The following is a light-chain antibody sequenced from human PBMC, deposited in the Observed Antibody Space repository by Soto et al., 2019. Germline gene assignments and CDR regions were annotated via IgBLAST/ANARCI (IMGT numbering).Light chain of an antibody. CDR2: GPS. V-gene: IGKV3-20*01. CDR1: QSVDGSF. J-gene: IGKJ1*01. Sequence: VLTQSPGTLSLSPGDRATLYCRASQSVDGSFFAWYQQKPGQAPRLLFYGPSRRATGIPARFIGSGSGTDFTLTINGLEPEDFALYSCQQCDVLPWSFGQGSRVAF. CDR3: QQCDVLPWS.